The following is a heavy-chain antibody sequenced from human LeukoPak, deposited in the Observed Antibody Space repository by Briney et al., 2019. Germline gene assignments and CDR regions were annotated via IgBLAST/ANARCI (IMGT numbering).Heavy chain of an antibody. CDR2: INSDGSST. Sequence: GGSLRLSCAASGFTFSSYWMHWVRQAPGKGLVWVSRINSDGSSTSYADSVKGRFTISRDNAKNTLYLQMNSLRAGDTAVYYCARDQALYSGYDQFDYWGQGTLVTVSS. CDR3: ARDQALYSGYDQFDY. J-gene: IGHJ4*02. V-gene: IGHV3-74*01. D-gene: IGHD5-12*01. CDR1: GFTFSSYW.